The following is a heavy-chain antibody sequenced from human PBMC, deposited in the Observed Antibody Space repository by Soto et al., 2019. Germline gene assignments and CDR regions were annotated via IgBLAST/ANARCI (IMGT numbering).Heavy chain of an antibody. D-gene: IGHD2-8*01. J-gene: IGHJ5*02. CDR1: GYTFTCNY. CDR3: VREGVGPTYGWFDP. V-gene: IGHV1-2*04. Sequence: QVQLVQSGAEVKKPGASVKVSCEATGYTFTCNYLHWVRQAPGPGLEWMGWIHPHSGATKYAQKFQGWVTMTRDTSISTAYLDLGSLKSNDTAVYYCVREGVGPTYGWFDPWGQGTLVTVSS. CDR2: IHPHSGAT.